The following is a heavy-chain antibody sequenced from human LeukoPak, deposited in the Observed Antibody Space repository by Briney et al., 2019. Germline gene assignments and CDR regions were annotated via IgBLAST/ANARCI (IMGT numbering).Heavy chain of an antibody. Sequence: ASVKVSCKASGGTFSSYAISWVRQAPGQGLEWMGWINAGNGNTKYSQKFQGRVTITRDTSASTAYMELSSLRSEDTAVYYCASQPPAVAGTHPFDYWGQGTLVTVSS. CDR1: GGTFSSYA. J-gene: IGHJ4*02. D-gene: IGHD6-19*01. V-gene: IGHV1-3*01. CDR2: INAGNGNT. CDR3: ASQPPAVAGTHPFDY.